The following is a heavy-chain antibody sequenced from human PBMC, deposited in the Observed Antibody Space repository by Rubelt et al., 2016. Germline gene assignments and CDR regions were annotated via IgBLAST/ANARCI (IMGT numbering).Heavy chain of an antibody. Sequence: QVQLQQWGAGLLKPSETLSLTCAVYGGSFSGYYWSWIRQPPGKGLEWIGSIYYSGSTYYNPSLKVRFPISVVTSKYQCSLKLCSVTAADTSVYYCAGHGRLWLNWFDPWGQGTLVTVSS. CDR3: AGHGRLWLNWFDP. D-gene: IGHD2/OR15-2a*01. V-gene: IGHV4-34*01. CDR1: GGSFSGYY. J-gene: IGHJ5*02. CDR2: IYYSGST.